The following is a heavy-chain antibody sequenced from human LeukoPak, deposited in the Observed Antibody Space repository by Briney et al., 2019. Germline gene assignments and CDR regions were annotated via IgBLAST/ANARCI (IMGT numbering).Heavy chain of an antibody. Sequence: GASVKVSCKASGYTFTSYDINWVRQATGQGLEWMGWMNPNSGNTGYAQKFQGRVTMTRNTSISTAYMELSSLRSEDTAVYYCARAGFDWLLYPIDYWGQGTLVTVSS. CDR1: GYTFTSYD. CDR3: ARAGFDWLLYPIDY. J-gene: IGHJ4*02. D-gene: IGHD3-9*01. CDR2: MNPNSGNT. V-gene: IGHV1-8*01.